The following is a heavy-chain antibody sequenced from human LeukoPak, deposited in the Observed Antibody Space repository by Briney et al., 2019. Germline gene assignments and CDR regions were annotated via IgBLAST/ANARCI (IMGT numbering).Heavy chain of an antibody. V-gene: IGHV3-74*01. CDR1: GFTFNNYA. CDR3: ASGYTYVRLGDH. CDR2: TNLHGTTV. D-gene: IGHD5-18*01. J-gene: IGHJ4*02. Sequence: GGSLRLSCAAAGFTFNNYAMGWVRQAPGKGLVWVARTNLHGTTVDYADSVKGRFTISRDNAKNTLFLQMNSLRAEDTAVYYCASGYTYVRLGDHWGQGTLVTVSS.